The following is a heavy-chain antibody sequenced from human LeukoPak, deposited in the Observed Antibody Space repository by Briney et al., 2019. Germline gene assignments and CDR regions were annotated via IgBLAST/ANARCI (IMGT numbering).Heavy chain of an antibody. Sequence: GGSLRLSCAASGFTFSSYEMNWVRQAPGKGLEWVSYISSSGSTIYYADSVKGRFTISRDNSKNTLYLQMNSLRAEDTAVYYCAKRLLWFGEFDSFDYWGQGTLVTVSS. CDR2: ISSSGSTI. V-gene: IGHV3-48*03. J-gene: IGHJ4*02. CDR1: GFTFSSYE. CDR3: AKRLLWFGEFDSFDY. D-gene: IGHD3-10*01.